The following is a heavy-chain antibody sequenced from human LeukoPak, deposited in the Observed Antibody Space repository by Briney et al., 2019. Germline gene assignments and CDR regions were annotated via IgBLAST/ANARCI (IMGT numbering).Heavy chain of an antibody. CDR3: ARAVDYYDNSGYYYPIDL. Sequence: VASVRVSCKASGYTFASYLITWVRQAPGQGLEWVGWVSPHNGATNYAQKFRGRVTLTTGTSTTTADMDLTNLRLDDTAIYYCARAVDYYDNSGYYYPIDLWGQGTLVTVSS. D-gene: IGHD3-22*01. J-gene: IGHJ5*02. V-gene: IGHV1-18*01. CDR2: VSPHNGAT. CDR1: GYTFASYL.